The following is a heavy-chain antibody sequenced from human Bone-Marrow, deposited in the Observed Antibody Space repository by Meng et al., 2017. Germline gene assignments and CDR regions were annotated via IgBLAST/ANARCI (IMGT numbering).Heavy chain of an antibody. D-gene: IGHD2-21*01. CDR1: GGTISNYA. J-gene: IGHJ5*02. CDR3: ARVGEYEFDP. V-gene: IGHV1-69*05. Sequence: VQLVQSGAEVKKPGSAVKASCNASGGTISNYAISWVRQAPGQGLGWVGGIIPIFGTANDAQKFQGRVTITTDESTSTAYMELSSLRSEDTAVYYCARVGEYEFDPWGQGTLVTVSS. CDR2: IIPIFGTA.